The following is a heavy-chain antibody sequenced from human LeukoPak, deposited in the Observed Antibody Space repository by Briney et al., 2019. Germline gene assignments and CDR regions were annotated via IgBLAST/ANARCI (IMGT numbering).Heavy chain of an antibody. V-gene: IGHV4-34*09. D-gene: IGHD4-23*01. CDR2: IHPSGST. CDR1: GGSFSDYY. CDR3: AGATTVATGSHDAFDI. J-gene: IGHJ3*02. Sequence: SETLSLTCAIYGGSFSDYYWSWTRQPPGKGLEWIGEIHPSGSTDYNPSLKSRVTISVDTSKNQFSLKLSSVTAADTAVYYCAGATTVATGSHDAFDIWGQGTMVTVSS.